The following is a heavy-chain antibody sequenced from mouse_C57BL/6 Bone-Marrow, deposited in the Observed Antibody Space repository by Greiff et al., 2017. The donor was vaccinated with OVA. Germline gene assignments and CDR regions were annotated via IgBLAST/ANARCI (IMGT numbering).Heavy chain of an antibody. Sequence: VKLQQPGAELVRPGSTVKLSCKASGYTFTSYWMDWVKQRPGQGLEWIGNIYPSDSETHYNQKFKDKATLTVDKSSSTAYMQLSSLTSEDTAVYYCARWTTVVDFWGTGTTVTVSS. CDR1: GYTFTSYW. V-gene: IGHV1-61*01. D-gene: IGHD1-1*01. CDR3: ARWTTVVDF. J-gene: IGHJ1*03. CDR2: IYPSDSET.